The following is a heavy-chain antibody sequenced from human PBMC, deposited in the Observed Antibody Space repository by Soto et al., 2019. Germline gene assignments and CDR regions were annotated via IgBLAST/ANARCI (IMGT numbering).Heavy chain of an antibody. CDR2: IYPGDSDT. Sequence: GESPKTPRHGPGYSLISYRIGRVRQKPGKGPEWMGLIYPGDSDTRYSPPFQGQVTISADKSFSTAYLQWGTLKASDASMCYCASQGSNGLYYFDYWGQGALVTVSS. V-gene: IGHV5-51*01. CDR1: GYSLISYR. CDR3: ASQGSNGLYYFDY. D-gene: IGHD6-19*01. J-gene: IGHJ4*02.